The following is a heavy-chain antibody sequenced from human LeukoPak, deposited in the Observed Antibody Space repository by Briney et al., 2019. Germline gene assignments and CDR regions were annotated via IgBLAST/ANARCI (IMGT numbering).Heavy chain of an antibody. CDR1: GYTFTNYH. J-gene: IGHJ4*02. CDR2: INPNTGDR. CDR3: ARTTSLTASGYDY. D-gene: IGHD4-17*01. Sequence: GASLKVSCKASGYTFTNYHINWVRQAPGQGLKWMGWINPNTGDRGYAQKFQGRVSITSDTSISTAYMELGSPRSEDTAVYFCARTTSLTASGYDYWGQGTLVTVSS. V-gene: IGHV1-8*03.